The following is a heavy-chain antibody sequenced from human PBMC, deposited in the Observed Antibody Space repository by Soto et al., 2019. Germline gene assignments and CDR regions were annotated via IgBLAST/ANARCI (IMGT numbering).Heavy chain of an antibody. CDR2: ISSNGGTI. J-gene: IGHJ3*02. CDR3: ARDHSNRYERGSFDI. Sequence: QVQLVESGGGLVKPGGSLRLSCAASGFSFSDSYMSWIRQAPGKGLEWVSYISSNGGTIYYADSLEGRFTISRDNAQNSLYLQINSLRAEDTAVYYCARDHSNRYERGSFDIWGQGTTVTVSS. CDR1: GFSFSDSY. D-gene: IGHD6-13*01. V-gene: IGHV3-11*01.